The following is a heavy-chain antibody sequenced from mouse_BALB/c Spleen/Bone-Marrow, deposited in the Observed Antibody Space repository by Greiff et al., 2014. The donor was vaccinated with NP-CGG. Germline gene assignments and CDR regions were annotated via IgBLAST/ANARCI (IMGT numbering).Heavy chain of an antibody. J-gene: IGHJ4*01. CDR3: ARYGNGLMDY. D-gene: IGHD2-1*01. CDR2: IDTANGST. V-gene: IGHV14-3*02. Sequence: EVQLQQSGAELVKPGASVKLSCTASGFNIKDTYMHWVKQRPEQGLEWIGRIDTANGSTKYDPKFQGKATITADTSSNTAYLQLSSLTSEDTVVYYCARYGNGLMDYWGQGTSVTVSS. CDR1: GFNIKDTY.